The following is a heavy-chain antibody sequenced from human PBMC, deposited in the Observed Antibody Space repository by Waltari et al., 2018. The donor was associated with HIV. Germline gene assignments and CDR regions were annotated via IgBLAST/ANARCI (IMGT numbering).Heavy chain of an antibody. CDR2: IYYSGST. Sequence: QVQLQESGPGLVKPSQTLSLTCTVSGGSISSGGYYWSWIRQHPRKGLEWIGYIYYSGSTYYNPSLKSRVTISVDTSKNQFSLKLSSVTAADTAVYYCARVPRYCSSTSCIGFDYWGQGTLVTVSS. V-gene: IGHV4-31*03. D-gene: IGHD2-2*01. J-gene: IGHJ4*02. CDR3: ARVPRYCSSTSCIGFDY. CDR1: GGSISSGGYY.